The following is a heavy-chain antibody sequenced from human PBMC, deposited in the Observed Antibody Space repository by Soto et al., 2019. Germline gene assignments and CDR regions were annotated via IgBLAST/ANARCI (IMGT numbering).Heavy chain of an antibody. Sequence: EVQLVESGGGLVQPGGSLKLSCAASGFTFSGSAMHWVRQASGKGLEWVGRIRSKANSYATAYAASVKGRFTISRDDSKNTAYLQMNNLKTEDTAVYYCTIPLSSVGATTNDDWGQGTLVTVSS. D-gene: IGHD1-26*01. J-gene: IGHJ4*02. CDR1: GFTFSGSA. V-gene: IGHV3-73*02. CDR3: TIPLSSVGATTNDD. CDR2: IRSKANSYAT.